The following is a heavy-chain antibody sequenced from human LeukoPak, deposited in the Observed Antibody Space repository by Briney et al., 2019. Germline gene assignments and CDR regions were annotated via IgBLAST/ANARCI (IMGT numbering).Heavy chain of an antibody. CDR3: AKSANSNYY. Sequence: GGSLRLSCAASGFTFSSYGMHWVRQAPGKGLEWVAVISYDGSNKYYADSVKGGFTISRDNAKNTLYLQMNSLRAEDTAVYYCAKSANSNYYWGQGTLVTVSS. CDR1: GFTFSSYG. V-gene: IGHV3-30*18. J-gene: IGHJ4*02. D-gene: IGHD4-11*01. CDR2: ISYDGSNK.